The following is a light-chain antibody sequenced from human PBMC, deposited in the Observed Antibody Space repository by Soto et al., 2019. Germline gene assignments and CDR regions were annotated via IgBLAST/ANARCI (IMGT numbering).Light chain of an antibody. Sequence: DIVMTQSPDSLAVSLGERATINCKSSQSVLYSSNNKNYLAWYQQKPGQPPKLLIYWASTRESGVPDRFSGSGSGTDFTLTISSLQAEDVAVYYCQQYLGTQWTFGQGTKVEIK. CDR2: WAS. J-gene: IGKJ1*01. CDR3: QQYLGTQWT. V-gene: IGKV4-1*01. CDR1: QSVLYSSNNKNY.